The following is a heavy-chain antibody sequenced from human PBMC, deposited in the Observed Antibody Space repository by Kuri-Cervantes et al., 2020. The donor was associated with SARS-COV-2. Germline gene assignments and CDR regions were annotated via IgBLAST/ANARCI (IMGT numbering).Heavy chain of an antibody. Sequence: SETLSLTCTVSGGSISSSSYYWGWIRQPPGKGLEWIGSIYYSGSTNYNPSLKSRVTISVDTSKNQFSLKLSSVTAADTAVYYCARAERSSWYTLMFDPWGQGTLVTVSS. CDR1: GGSISSSSYY. CDR3: ARAERSSWYTLMFDP. J-gene: IGHJ5*02. CDR2: IYYSGST. D-gene: IGHD6-13*01. V-gene: IGHV4-39*07.